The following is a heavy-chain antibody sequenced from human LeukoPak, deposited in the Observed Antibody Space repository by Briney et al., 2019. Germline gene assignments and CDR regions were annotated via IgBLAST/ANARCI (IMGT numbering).Heavy chain of an antibody. V-gene: IGHV5-51*01. CDR3: ARAGYSSGWTQIDY. J-gene: IGHJ4*02. D-gene: IGHD6-19*01. CDR2: IYPGDSDT. CDR1: GYSFTRYW. Sequence: GESLKISCKGSGYSFTRYWIGWVRQMPGKGLEWMGIIYPGDSDTRYSPSFQGQVNISADRSISTAYLQWSSLKASDTAMYYCARAGYSSGWTQIDYWGQGTLVTVSS.